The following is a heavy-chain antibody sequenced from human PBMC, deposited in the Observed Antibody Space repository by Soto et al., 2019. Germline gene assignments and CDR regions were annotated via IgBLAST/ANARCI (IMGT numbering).Heavy chain of an antibody. Sequence: EVQLVESGGGLVQPGGSLRLSCAASGFTFSDHYMDWVRQAPGKGLEWVGRTRNKANSYTTEYAASVKGRFTISRDDSTNSLYLQMNSLKTEDTAVYYCAVGYDYVGWYWGQGTLVTVSS. CDR1: GFTFSDHY. J-gene: IGHJ4*02. CDR3: AVGYDYVGWY. V-gene: IGHV3-72*01. CDR2: TRNKANSYTT. D-gene: IGHD3-16*01.